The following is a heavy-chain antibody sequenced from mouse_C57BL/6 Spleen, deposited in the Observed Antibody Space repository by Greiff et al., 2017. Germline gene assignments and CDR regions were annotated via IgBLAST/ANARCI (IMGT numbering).Heavy chain of an antibody. Sequence: EVKLLESGPELVKPGASVKISCKASGYSFTGYYMNWVKQSPEKSLEWIGEINPSTGGTTYNQKFKAKATLTVDKSSSTAYMQLKSLTSEDSAVYCCARGLSAMDYWGQGTSVTVSS. D-gene: IGHD3-2*02. V-gene: IGHV1-42*01. CDR1: GYSFTGYY. CDR3: ARGLSAMDY. J-gene: IGHJ4*01. CDR2: INPSTGGT.